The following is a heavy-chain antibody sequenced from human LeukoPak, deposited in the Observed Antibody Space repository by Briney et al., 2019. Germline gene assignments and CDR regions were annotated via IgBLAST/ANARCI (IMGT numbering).Heavy chain of an antibody. D-gene: IGHD3-10*01. CDR3: ARDGWFGDYNWFDP. V-gene: IGHV3-48*01. Sequence: VESLRLSCAASGFTFCSYSMNWVRQAPGKGLEWVSYISSASNTIYYADSEKGRFPISRDNAKNSLYLQMNSLRAEDTAMYYCARDGWFGDYNWFDPWGQGTLVTVSS. J-gene: IGHJ5*02. CDR1: GFTFCSYS. CDR2: ISSASNTI.